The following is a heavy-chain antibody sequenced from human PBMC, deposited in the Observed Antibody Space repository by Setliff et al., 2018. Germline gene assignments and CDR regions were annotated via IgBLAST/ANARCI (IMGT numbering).Heavy chain of an antibody. V-gene: IGHV1-18*01. CDR3: VRDAGWQYDDYAGVYFPH. J-gene: IGHJ1*01. Sequence: ASVKVSCKASGYTFTSYGVSWVRQAPGQGLEWMGWISTYTANTKYAQRFQGRVTMTTDTSTSTAYMELRSLRSDDTAAYYCVRDAGWQYDDYAGVYFPHWGQGTLVTVSS. CDR2: ISTYTANT. CDR1: GYTFTSYG. D-gene: IGHD4-17*01.